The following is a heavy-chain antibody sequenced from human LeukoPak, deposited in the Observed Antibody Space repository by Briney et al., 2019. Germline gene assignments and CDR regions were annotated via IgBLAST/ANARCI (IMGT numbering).Heavy chain of an antibody. Sequence: ASVKVSCKASGYTFTSYDINWVRQATGQGLEWMGWISAYNGNTNYAQKLQGRVTMTTDTSTSTAYMELRSLRSDDTAVYYCAREYCSGGSCYGKDYWGQGTLVTVSS. CDR2: ISAYNGNT. CDR3: AREYCSGGSCYGKDY. J-gene: IGHJ4*02. V-gene: IGHV1-18*01. CDR1: GYTFTSYD. D-gene: IGHD2-15*01.